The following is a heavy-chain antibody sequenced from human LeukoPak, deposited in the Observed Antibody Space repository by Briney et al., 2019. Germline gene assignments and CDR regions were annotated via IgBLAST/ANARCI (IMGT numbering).Heavy chain of an antibody. V-gene: IGHV3-30*04. J-gene: IGHJ4*02. Sequence: GRSLRLSCAASGFTLSSYAMHWVRQAPGKGLAWVALISYDGSNKYYADSVKGQFTISRDNSKNTLYLQMNSLRAEDTAVYYCARGSSWGQGTLVTVSS. CDR3: ARGSS. CDR1: GFTLSSYA. CDR2: ISYDGSNK.